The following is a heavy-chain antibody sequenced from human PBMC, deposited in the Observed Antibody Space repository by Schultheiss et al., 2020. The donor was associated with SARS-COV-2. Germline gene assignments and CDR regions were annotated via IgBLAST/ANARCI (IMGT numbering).Heavy chain of an antibody. CDR2: IYYSGST. J-gene: IGHJ6*03. Sequence: SETLSLTCTVSGGSISSSSYYWSWIRQPPGKGLEWIGYIYYSGSTNYNPSLKSRVTISVDTSKSQFSLKLSSVTAADTAVYYCARELSGYDMPYYYYYMDVWGKGTTVTVSS. D-gene: IGHD5-12*01. CDR1: GGSISSSSYY. V-gene: IGHV4-61*01. CDR3: ARELSGYDMPYYYYYMDV.